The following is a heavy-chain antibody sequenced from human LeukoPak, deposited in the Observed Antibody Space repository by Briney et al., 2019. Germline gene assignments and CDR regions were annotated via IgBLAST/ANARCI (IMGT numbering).Heavy chain of an antibody. CDR3: ARRSTWIQLWLSGFDY. CDR2: IYYSGST. D-gene: IGHD5-18*01. V-gene: IGHV4-59*12. J-gene: IGHJ4*02. CDR1: GGSISSYY. Sequence: PSETLSLACTVSGGSISSYYWSWIRQPPGKGLEWIGYIYYSGSTNYNPSLKSRVTISVDTSKNQFSLKLSSVTAADTAVYYCARRSTWIQLWLSGFDYWGQGTLVTVSS.